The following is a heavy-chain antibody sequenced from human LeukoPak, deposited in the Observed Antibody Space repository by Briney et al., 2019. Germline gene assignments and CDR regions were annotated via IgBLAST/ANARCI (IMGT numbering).Heavy chain of an antibody. CDR3: ARELLYHYYEY. Sequence: GGSLRLSCEVSGFTFGRHFMSWVRQAPGKGLDWVSVLYDDGTTHYADSVKGRFTISRDTSQNILYLEMNSLRADDTAVYYCARELLYHYYEYWGQGTLVTVSA. J-gene: IGHJ4*02. V-gene: IGHV3-53*01. CDR1: GFTFGRHF. CDR2: LYDDGTT. D-gene: IGHD2-2*01.